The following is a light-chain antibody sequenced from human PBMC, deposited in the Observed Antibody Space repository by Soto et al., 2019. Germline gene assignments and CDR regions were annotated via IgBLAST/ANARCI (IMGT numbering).Light chain of an antibody. CDR2: AAA. CDR3: PNYHRAPRT. V-gene: IGKV1-27*01. Sequence: DIQMTQSPSSLSASVGDRVTITCRSSQAIGNYLAWYQQKPGKVPKHLIYAAATLQPGVPSRFSGSGSGTDFTLTISSLQPEDVANYYCPNYHRAPRTFGQGTKVEIK. CDR1: QAIGNY. J-gene: IGKJ1*01.